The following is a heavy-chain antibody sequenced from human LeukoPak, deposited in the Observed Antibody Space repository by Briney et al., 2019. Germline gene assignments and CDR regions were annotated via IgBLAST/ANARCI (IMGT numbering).Heavy chain of an antibody. D-gene: IGHD6-19*01. CDR3: ARGPAVADFYQYHYMDV. V-gene: IGHV3-48*04. J-gene: IGHJ6*03. Sequence: GGSLRLSCAASGFIFRDYSMNWVRQAPGKGLEWISHTSSSSSTIHYADSVKGRFTISRDNAKDSLYLQMSSLRAEDTAVYFCARGPAVADFYQYHYMDVWGKGTTVTVSS. CDR1: GFIFRDYS. CDR2: TSSSSSTI.